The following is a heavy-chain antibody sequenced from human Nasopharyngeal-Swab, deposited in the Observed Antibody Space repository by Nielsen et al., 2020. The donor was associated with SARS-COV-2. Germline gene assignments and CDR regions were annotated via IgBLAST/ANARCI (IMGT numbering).Heavy chain of an antibody. D-gene: IGHD6-19*01. CDR1: GFTFSSYG. J-gene: IGHJ4*02. Sequence: GESLKISCAASGFTFSSYGMHWVRQAPGKGLEWVAFIRYDGSNKYYADSVKGRFTISRDNSKNTLYLQMNSLRAEDTAVYYCARGLPAVAEYFDYWGQGTLVTVSS. V-gene: IGHV3-30*02. CDR3: ARGLPAVAEYFDY. CDR2: IRYDGSNK.